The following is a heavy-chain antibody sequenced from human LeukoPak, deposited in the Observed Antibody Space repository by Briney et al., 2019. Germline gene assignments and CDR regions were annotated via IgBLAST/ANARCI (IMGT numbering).Heavy chain of an antibody. J-gene: IGHJ4*02. CDR1: GYTFTGYY. CDR3: ARESLCSGGSCLPDY. Sequence: ASVKVSCKASGYTFTGYYMHWVRQAPGQGLEWMGGIIPIFGTANYAQKFQGRVTITADESTSTAYMELSSLRSEDTAVYYCARESLCSGGSCLPDYWGQGTLVTVSS. V-gene: IGHV1-69*13. D-gene: IGHD2-15*01. CDR2: IIPIFGTA.